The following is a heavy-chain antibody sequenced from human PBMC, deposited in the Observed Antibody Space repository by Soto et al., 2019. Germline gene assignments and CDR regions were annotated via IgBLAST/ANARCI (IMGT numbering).Heavy chain of an antibody. D-gene: IGHD6-13*01. CDR3: ARRGGVAAAIWGY. CDR2: ISYDGSNK. J-gene: IGHJ4*02. V-gene: IGHV3-30*03. CDR1: GFAFRSDG. Sequence: GGSLRLSCTVSGFAFRSDGLHWVRQAPGKGLEWVAVISYDGSNKYYADSVKGRFTISRDNSKNTLYLQMNSLRAEDTAVYYCARRGGVAAAIWGYWGQGTLVTVSS.